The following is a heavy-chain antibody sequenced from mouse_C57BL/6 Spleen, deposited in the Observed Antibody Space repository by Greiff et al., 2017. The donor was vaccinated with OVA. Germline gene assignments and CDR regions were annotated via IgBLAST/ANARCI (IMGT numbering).Heavy chain of an antibody. J-gene: IGHJ1*03. CDR1: GYTFTSYD. D-gene: IGHD1-1*01. CDR2: IYPRDGST. CDR3: AGDGSSLSYWYFDV. V-gene: IGHV1-85*01. Sequence: VQGVESGPELVKPGASVKLSCKASGYTFTSYDINWVKQRPGQGLEWIGWIYPRDGSTKYNEKFKGKATLTVDTSSSTAYMELHSLTSEDSAVYFCAGDGSSLSYWYFDVWGTGTTVTVSS.